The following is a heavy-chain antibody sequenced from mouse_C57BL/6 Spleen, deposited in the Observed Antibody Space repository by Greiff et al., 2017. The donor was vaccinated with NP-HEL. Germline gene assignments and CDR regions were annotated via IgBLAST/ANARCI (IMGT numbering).Heavy chain of an antibody. D-gene: IGHD1-1*02. J-gene: IGHJ4*01. CDR3: ARSGSYGGAMDY. V-gene: IGHV1-69*01. CDR1: GYTFTSYW. Sequence: VKLQQPGAELVMPGASVKLSCKASGYTFTSYWMHWVKQRPGQGLEWIGEIDPSDSYTNYNQKFKGKSTLTVDKSSSTAYMQLSSLTSEDSAVYYCARSGSYGGAMDYWGQGTSVTVSS. CDR2: IDPSDSYT.